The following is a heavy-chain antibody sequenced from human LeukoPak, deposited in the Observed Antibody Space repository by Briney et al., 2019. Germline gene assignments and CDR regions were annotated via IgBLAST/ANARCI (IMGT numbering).Heavy chain of an antibody. D-gene: IGHD5-24*01. Sequence: ASVKVSCKASGYTFTSYAMNWVRQAPGQGLEWMGWINPDGGNTNYAQNFQGRVTLTRDTSTSTVYMGLSSLRSEDTAIYYCARIRDGYNDAYDIWGQGTVVTVPS. CDR3: ARIRDGYNDAYDI. CDR1: GYTFTSYA. CDR2: INPDGGNT. V-gene: IGHV1-46*01. J-gene: IGHJ3*02.